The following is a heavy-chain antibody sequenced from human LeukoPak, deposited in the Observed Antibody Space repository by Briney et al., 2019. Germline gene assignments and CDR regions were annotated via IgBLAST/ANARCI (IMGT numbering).Heavy chain of an antibody. V-gene: IGHV3-7*01. Sequence: GGSLRLSCAASGFTFSSYWMSWVRQAPGKGLEWVANIKQDGSEKYYVDSVKGRFTISRDNSKNTLYLQMNSLRAEDTAVYYCAREYGDYRNGYYYYMDVWGKGTTVTVSS. CDR1: GFTFSSYW. CDR2: IKQDGSEK. CDR3: AREYGDYRNGYYYYMDV. J-gene: IGHJ6*03. D-gene: IGHD4-17*01.